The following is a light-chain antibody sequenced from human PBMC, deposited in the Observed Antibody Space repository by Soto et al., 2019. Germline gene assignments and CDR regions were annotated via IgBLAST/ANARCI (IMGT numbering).Light chain of an antibody. J-gene: IGKJ2*01. CDR3: QQRASWRYT. Sequence: EIVLTQSPDTLSLSPGEGATLSCRASHDVSVSLVWYRQRPGQSPRLLIHDASNRATGISARFSGSGSGTDFTLAIGSLEPEASALYYCQQRASWRYTSGQGTKVEIK. V-gene: IGKV3-11*01. CDR2: DAS. CDR1: HDVSVS.